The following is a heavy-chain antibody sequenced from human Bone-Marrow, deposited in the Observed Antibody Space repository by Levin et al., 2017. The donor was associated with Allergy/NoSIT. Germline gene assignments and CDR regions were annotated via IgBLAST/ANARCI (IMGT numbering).Heavy chain of an antibody. Sequence: GESLKISCAASGFTFSSYGMHWVRQAPGKGLEWVAVIWYDGSNKYYADSVKGRFTISRDNSKNTLYLQMNSLRAEDSAVYYCASERGFGELPGLSDAFDIWGQGTMVTVSS. CDR1: GFTFSSYG. J-gene: IGHJ3*02. D-gene: IGHD3-10*01. CDR3: ASERGFGELPGLSDAFDI. CDR2: IWYDGSNK. V-gene: IGHV3-33*01.